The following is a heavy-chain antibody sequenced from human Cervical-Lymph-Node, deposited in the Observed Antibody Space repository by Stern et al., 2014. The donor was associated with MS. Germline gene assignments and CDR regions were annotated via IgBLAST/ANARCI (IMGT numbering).Heavy chain of an antibody. CDR2: IYYSGST. J-gene: IGHJ4*02. V-gene: IGHV4-31*03. CDR1: GGSISSGGYY. CDR3: ARAPIVERGRPYYFDY. D-gene: IGHD2-15*01. Sequence: VHLVESGPGLVKPSQTLSLTCTVSGGSISSGGYYWSWIRQHPGKGLEGIGYIYYSGSTYYNPSLKSRVTISVDTSKNQFSLKLSSVTAADTAVYYCARAPIVERGRPYYFDYWGQGTLVTVSS.